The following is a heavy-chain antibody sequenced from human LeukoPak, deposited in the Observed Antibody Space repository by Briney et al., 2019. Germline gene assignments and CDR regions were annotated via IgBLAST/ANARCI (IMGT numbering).Heavy chain of an antibody. CDR1: GFTFSGYS. CDR3: AREPRESCAAFDI. V-gene: IGHV3-21*01. Sequence: GGSLRLSCAASGFTFSGYSMNWVRQAPGKGLEWVSSISSSTYIYYADSVKGRFTISRDNAKNSLYLQMNSLRAEDTAVYYCAREPRESCAAFDIWGQGTMVTVSS. CDR2: ISSSTYI. J-gene: IGHJ3*02.